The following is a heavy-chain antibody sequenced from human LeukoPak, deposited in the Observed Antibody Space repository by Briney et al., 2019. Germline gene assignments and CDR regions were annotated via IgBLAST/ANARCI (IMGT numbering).Heavy chain of an antibody. CDR3: ARTGGYSSSSAYYYYYYMDV. Sequence: PSETLSLTCTVSGGSISSGSYYWSWIRQPAGKGLEWIGRIYTSGSTNYNPSLKSRVTISVDTSKHQFSLKLSSVTAADTAVYYCARTGGYSSSSAYYYYYYMDVWGKGTTVTVSS. CDR2: IYTSGST. V-gene: IGHV4-61*02. CDR1: GGSISSGSYY. D-gene: IGHD6-6*01. J-gene: IGHJ6*03.